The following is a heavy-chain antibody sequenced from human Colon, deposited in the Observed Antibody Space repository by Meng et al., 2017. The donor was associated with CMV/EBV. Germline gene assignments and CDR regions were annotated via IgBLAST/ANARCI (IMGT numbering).Heavy chain of an antibody. CDR1: GFSFSTSGLR. Sequence: SGFSFSTSGLRVGCIRQPPGQALEWLALIYWDDDERYSPSLKGRLTITKDTSKNQVVLTMTNMDPVDTGTYYCTHRRPYGSGSYFDYWGPGTLVTVSS. CDR3: THRRPYGSGSYFDY. J-gene: IGHJ4*02. V-gene: IGHV2-5*02. CDR2: IYWDDDE. D-gene: IGHD3-10*01.